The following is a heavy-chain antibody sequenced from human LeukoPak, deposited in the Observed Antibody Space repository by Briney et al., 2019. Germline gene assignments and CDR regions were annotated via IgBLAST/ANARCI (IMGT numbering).Heavy chain of an antibody. V-gene: IGHV3-21*04. Sequence: GGSLRLSCAASGFTFSSYSMNWVRQAPGKGLEWVSSISSSSSYTYYADSVKGRFTISRDNAKNSLYLQMNSLRAEDTAVYYCAGGSVKPQVHRPAYWGQGTLVTVSS. CDR2: ISSSSSYT. D-gene: IGHD2/OR15-2a*01. J-gene: IGHJ4*02. CDR3: AGGSVKPQVHRPAY. CDR1: GFTFSSYS.